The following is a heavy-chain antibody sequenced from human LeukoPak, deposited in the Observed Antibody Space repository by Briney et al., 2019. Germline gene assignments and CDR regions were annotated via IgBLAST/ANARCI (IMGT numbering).Heavy chain of an antibody. Sequence: GGSLRLSCAASGFAVSSKYMNWVRQAPGKGLEWVTVIYLDGRADYADSVKGGFTISSDNSKNTVYLQMNSLKDEDTAVYYCARDAETSLANWGQGTLVTVSP. CDR3: ARDAETSLAN. CDR2: IYLDGRA. CDR1: GFAVSSKY. V-gene: IGHV3-66*01. J-gene: IGHJ4*02. D-gene: IGHD5-24*01.